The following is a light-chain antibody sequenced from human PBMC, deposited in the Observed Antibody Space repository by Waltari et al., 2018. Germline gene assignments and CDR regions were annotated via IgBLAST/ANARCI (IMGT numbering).Light chain of an antibody. CDR2: TGS. Sequence: DIQMTPTPSSLSPSVADRVTITCRASQSIACHLNWFQQQPGRAPKLLIHTGSSLQSGVPSRFSGSGSGTHFTLIISSLQPEDFATYFCQQTYITPYTVGQGTKLEIK. CDR3: QQTYITPYT. CDR1: QSIACH. J-gene: IGKJ2*01. V-gene: IGKV1-39*01.